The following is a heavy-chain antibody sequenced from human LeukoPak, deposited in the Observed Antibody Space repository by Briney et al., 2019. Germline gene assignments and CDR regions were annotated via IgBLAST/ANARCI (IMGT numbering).Heavy chain of an antibody. J-gene: IGHJ6*03. V-gene: IGHV4-59*01. CDR2: IYYSGSS. Sequence: TLSLTCNVSGGSISGYHWSWIRQPPGKGLEWLGYIYYSGSSNYNPSLKSRVTMSADTSKNQFSLKLSSVTAADTAVYYCARVPRSYYYYYYMDVWGKGTTVTVSS. CDR3: ARVPRSYYYYYYMDV. CDR1: GGSISGYH.